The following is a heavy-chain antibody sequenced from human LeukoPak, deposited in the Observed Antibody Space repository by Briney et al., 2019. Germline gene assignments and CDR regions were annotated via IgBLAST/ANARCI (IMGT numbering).Heavy chain of an antibody. V-gene: IGHV1-24*01. CDR1: GYTLSELP. Sequence: GASVKVSCKVSGYTLSELPMLWVRQAPGKGLEWMGGFDPEDGETISAQKFQGRLTMTEDTSRDTAYMELSSLRSEDTAVYYCARVAPLNSSGWKYCFDHWGQGTLVTVSS. CDR3: ARVAPLNSSGWKYCFDH. J-gene: IGHJ4*02. D-gene: IGHD6-19*01. CDR2: FDPEDGET.